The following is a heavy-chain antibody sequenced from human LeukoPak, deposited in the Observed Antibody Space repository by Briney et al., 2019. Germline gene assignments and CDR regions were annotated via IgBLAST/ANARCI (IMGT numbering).Heavy chain of an antibody. Sequence: SETLSLTCAVYGGSFSGYYWSWIRQPPGKGLEWIGEINHSGSTNYNPSLKSRVTISVDTSKNQFSLKLSSVTAADTAVYYCARGQRFLEWLFITPFDYWGREPWSPSPQ. CDR2: INHSGST. V-gene: IGHV4-34*01. CDR3: ARGQRFLEWLFITPFDY. J-gene: IGHJ4*02. CDR1: GGSFSGYY. D-gene: IGHD3-3*01.